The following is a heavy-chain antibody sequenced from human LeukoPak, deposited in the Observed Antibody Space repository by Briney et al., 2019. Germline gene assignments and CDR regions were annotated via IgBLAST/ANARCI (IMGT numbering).Heavy chain of an antibody. CDR1: GFTFSSYS. V-gene: IGHV3-23*01. J-gene: IGHJ4*02. D-gene: IGHD2-8*01. CDR2: ISGSDGST. Sequence: GGSLRLSCAASGFTFSSYSMSRVRQAPGKGLEWVSAISGSDGSTYYADSVKGRFTISRDNSKNTLYLQMNSLRAEDTAVYYCAKDLSPGVYWGQGTLVTVSS. CDR3: AKDLSPGVY.